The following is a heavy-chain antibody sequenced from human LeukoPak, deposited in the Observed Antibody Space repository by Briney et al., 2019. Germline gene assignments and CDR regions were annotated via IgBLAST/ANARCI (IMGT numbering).Heavy chain of an antibody. CDR3: AKVSLRVIPNGEFDY. V-gene: IGHV3-30*02. Sequence: GGSLRLSCAASGFTFSSYGMHWVRQAPGKGLEWVAFIRYDGSNKYYADSVKGRFTISRDNSKNTLYLQMNSLRAEDTAVYYCAKVSLRVIPNGEFDYWGQGTLVTVSS. CDR2: IRYDGSNK. D-gene: IGHD2-8*01. CDR1: GFTFSSYG. J-gene: IGHJ4*02.